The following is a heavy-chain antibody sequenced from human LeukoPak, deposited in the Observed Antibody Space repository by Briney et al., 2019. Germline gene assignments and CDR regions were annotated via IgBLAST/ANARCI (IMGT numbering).Heavy chain of an antibody. CDR2: ISYDGSNQ. J-gene: IGHJ5*02. D-gene: IGHD3-10*01. Sequence: GGSLRLSCAASGFTFSSYAMHWVRQAPGKGLEWVAVISYDGSNQYYADSVKGRFTISRDNSKNTLYLQMNSLRGEDTAVYYCARELGITLLSRWFDPWGQGTLVTVSS. CDR3: ARELGITLLSRWFDP. CDR1: GFTFSSYA. V-gene: IGHV3-30*04.